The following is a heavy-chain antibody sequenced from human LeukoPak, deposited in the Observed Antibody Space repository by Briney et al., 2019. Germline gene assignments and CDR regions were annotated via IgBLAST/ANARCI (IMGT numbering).Heavy chain of an antibody. J-gene: IGHJ3*02. Sequence: GGSLRLSCAASGFTFSTYGMHWVRQAPGKGLEWVAVIWYEGSNKYYADSVKGRFTISRDNSKNTLYLQMNSLRAEDTAVYYCARDLPHDSSGYFAFDIWGQGTMVTVSS. CDR2: IWYEGSNK. CDR1: GFTFSTYG. V-gene: IGHV3-33*01. D-gene: IGHD3-22*01. CDR3: ARDLPHDSSGYFAFDI.